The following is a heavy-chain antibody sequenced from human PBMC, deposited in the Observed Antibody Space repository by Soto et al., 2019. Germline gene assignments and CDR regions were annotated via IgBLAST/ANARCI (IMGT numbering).Heavy chain of an antibody. Sequence: SVKVSCKASGGTFSHNAISWVRQAPGQGLEWMGGIIPIFGTANYAQKFKGRVTIAADESTTTAYMELSSLRSEDTAVYYCVRGWGYDSSDYYYAYWGQGTLVTVSS. CDR3: VRGWGYDSSDYYYAY. D-gene: IGHD3-22*01. V-gene: IGHV1-69*13. CDR1: GGTFSHNA. J-gene: IGHJ4*02. CDR2: IIPIFGTA.